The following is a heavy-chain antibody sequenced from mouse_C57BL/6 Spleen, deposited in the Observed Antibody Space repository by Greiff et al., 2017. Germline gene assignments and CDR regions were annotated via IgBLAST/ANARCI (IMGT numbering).Heavy chain of an antibody. CDR2: IHPNSGST. J-gene: IGHJ3*01. CDR3: ARRSFYDYDGWFAY. V-gene: IGHV1-64*01. Sequence: QVQLQQPGAELVKPGASVKLSCKASGYTFTSYWMHWVKQRPGQGLEWIGMIHPNSGSTNYNEKFKSKATLTVDKSSSTAYMQLSSLTSEDSAVXYCARRSFYDYDGWFAYWGQGTLVTVSA. CDR1: GYTFTSYW. D-gene: IGHD2-4*01.